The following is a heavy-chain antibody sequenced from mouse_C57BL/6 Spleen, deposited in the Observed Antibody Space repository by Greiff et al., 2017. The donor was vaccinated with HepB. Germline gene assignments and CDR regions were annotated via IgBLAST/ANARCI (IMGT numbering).Heavy chain of an antibody. CDR3: ARASQAFAY. CDR1: GFTFSSYA. V-gene: IGHV5-4*01. Sequence: EVQGVESGGGLVKPGGSLKLSCAASGFTFSSYAMSWVRQTPEKRLEWVATISDGGSYTYYPDNVKGRFTISRDNAKNNLYLQMSHLKSEDTAMYYCARASQAFAYWGQGTLVTVSA. J-gene: IGHJ3*01. D-gene: IGHD3-2*02. CDR2: ISDGGSYT.